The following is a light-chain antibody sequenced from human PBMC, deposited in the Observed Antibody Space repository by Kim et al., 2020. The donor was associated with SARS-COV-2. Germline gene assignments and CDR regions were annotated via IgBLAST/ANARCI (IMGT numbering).Light chain of an antibody. CDR3: SSYAGNNNLI. Sequence: QSALTQPPSASGSPGQSVTISCSGTSSDLGAYNFVSWYQEHPGKAPKVIIYEVNKRPSGVTDRFSASKSGNTASLTVSGLQADDEADYYCSSYAGNNNLIFGGGTQLTVL. CDR1: SSDLGAYNF. V-gene: IGLV2-8*01. CDR2: EVN. J-gene: IGLJ2*01.